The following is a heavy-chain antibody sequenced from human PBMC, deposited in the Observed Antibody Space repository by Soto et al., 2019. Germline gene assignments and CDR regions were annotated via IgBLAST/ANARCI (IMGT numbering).Heavy chain of an antibody. CDR1: GFTFSDHY. V-gene: IGHV3-11*01. J-gene: IGHJ4*02. Sequence: PGWSLRLSCAASGFTFSDHYMSWIRQAPGKGLEWISYISNSATTIYYADSMKGRFTISRDNAKNSLYLQMNSLRAEDTAVYYCARQDFYASGSRVDVWGQGTLVTVSS. CDR2: ISNSATTI. CDR3: ARQDFYASGSRVDV. D-gene: IGHD3-10*01.